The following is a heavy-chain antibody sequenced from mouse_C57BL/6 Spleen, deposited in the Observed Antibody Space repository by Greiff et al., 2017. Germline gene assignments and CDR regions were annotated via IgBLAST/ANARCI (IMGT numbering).Heavy chain of an antibody. V-gene: IGHV1-69*01. Sequence: QVQLQQPGAELVMPGASVKLSCKASGYTFTSYWMHWVKQRPGQGLEWIGEIDPSDSYTNYNQKLKGKSTLTVDKSSSTAYMQLSSLTSEDSAVYYCARSTGTNYFDYWGQGTTLTVSS. J-gene: IGHJ2*01. CDR3: ARSTGTNYFDY. CDR2: IDPSDSYT. CDR1: GYTFTSYW. D-gene: IGHD4-1*01.